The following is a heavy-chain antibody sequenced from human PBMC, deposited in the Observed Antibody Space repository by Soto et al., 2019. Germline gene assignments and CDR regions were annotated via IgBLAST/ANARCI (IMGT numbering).Heavy chain of an antibody. Sequence: QVQLVQSGAEVKKPGASMKVSCKASGYTFTTYGLSWVRQAPGQGLEWMGWISPYNGHTTYAQKLQGRVTMTTDTSTSTAFLELRSLRSDDTAIYYCARLDYEFLTGSYNVGAVHAFDFWGQGTMVTVSS. CDR2: ISPYNGHT. CDR3: ARLDYEFLTGSYNVGAVHAFDF. J-gene: IGHJ3*01. CDR1: GYTFTTYG. D-gene: IGHD3-9*01. V-gene: IGHV1-18*01.